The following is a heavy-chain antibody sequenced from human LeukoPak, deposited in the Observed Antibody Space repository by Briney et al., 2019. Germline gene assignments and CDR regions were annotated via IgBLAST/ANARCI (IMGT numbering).Heavy chain of an antibody. Sequence: GGSLRLSCAASGFTFSSYWMHWVRQAPGKGLVWVSCINSDGSVTKYADSVKGRFTISRDNAKNSLYLQMNSLRAEDTAVYYCARADSYCSGGSCYGVDYWGQGTLVTVSS. CDR2: INSDGSVT. CDR3: ARADSYCSGGSCYGVDY. D-gene: IGHD2-15*01. V-gene: IGHV3-74*03. CDR1: GFTFSSYW. J-gene: IGHJ4*02.